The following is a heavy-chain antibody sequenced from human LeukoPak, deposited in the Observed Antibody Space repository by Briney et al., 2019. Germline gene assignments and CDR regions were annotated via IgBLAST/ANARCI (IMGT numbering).Heavy chain of an antibody. CDR1: GGSISSYY. V-gene: IGHV4-59*01. CDR2: IYYSGST. D-gene: IGHD3-3*01. J-gene: IGHJ4*02. Sequence: ASETLSLTCTVSGGSISSYYWSWIRQPPGKGLEWIGYIYYSGSTNYNPSLKSRVTISVDTSKNQFSLKLSSVTAADTAVYYCARGYFWSGYPKNYFDYWGQGTLVTVSS. CDR3: ARGYFWSGYPKNYFDY.